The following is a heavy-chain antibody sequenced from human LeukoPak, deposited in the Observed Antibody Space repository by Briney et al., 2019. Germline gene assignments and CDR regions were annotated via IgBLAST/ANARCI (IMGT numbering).Heavy chain of an antibody. CDR3: AMAGYSSGWYDYSFDY. Sequence: SVKVSCKASGGTFSSYAISWVRQAPGQGLEWMGGIVPIFGTANYAQKFQGRVTITADESTSTAYMELSSLRSEDTAVYYCAMAGYSSGWYDYSFDYWGQGTLVTVSS. J-gene: IGHJ4*02. CDR2: IVPIFGTA. CDR1: GGTFSSYA. D-gene: IGHD6-19*01. V-gene: IGHV1-69*13.